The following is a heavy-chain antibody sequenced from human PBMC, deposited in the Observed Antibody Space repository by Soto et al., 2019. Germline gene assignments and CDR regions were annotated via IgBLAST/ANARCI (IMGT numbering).Heavy chain of an antibody. V-gene: IGHV5-10-1*01. J-gene: IGHJ2*01. CDR3: ARGDTALSYWYFDL. Sequence: EVQLVQSGAEVKKPGESLRISCKGSGYSFTSHWISWVRQMPGKGLEWMGRIDPSDSYTSYSPSFQGHVTISADKSISTVYLQWSSLKASDTATYYCARGDTALSYWYFDLWGRGTLVPVSS. CDR1: GYSFTSHW. CDR2: IDPSDSYT. D-gene: IGHD5-18*01.